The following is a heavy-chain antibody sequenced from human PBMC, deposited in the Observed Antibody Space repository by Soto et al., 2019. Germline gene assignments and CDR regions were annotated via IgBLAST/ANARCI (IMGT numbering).Heavy chain of an antibody. Sequence: SETLSLTCTVSGDSITSGVHYWSWIRQLPGKGLEWIGYIFYSGPTYYNPSLKSRVTISVDTSKNQFSLKLSSVTAADTAVYYCARRWGGTLDIWGQGTMVTVSS. J-gene: IGHJ3*02. CDR2: IFYSGPT. CDR3: ARRWGGTLDI. V-gene: IGHV4-30-4*08. CDR1: GDSITSGVHY. D-gene: IGHD1-26*01.